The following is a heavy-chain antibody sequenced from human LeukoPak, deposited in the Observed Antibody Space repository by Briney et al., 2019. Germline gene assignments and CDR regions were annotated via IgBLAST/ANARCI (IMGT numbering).Heavy chain of an antibody. V-gene: IGHV1-18*01. D-gene: IGHD3-22*01. J-gene: IGHJ4*02. CDR3: VRDLGDDKSGVGYFDY. CDR2: ISVSTGNT. Sequence: ASVKVSCEASGYTFTTYGLSWGRQAPGQGLEWMGWISVSTGNTRYAQKVQGRVTMTTDTSTSTAYMEVTNLRSDDTAVYYCVRDLGDDKSGVGYFDYWGQGTLVTVSS. CDR1: GYTFTTYG.